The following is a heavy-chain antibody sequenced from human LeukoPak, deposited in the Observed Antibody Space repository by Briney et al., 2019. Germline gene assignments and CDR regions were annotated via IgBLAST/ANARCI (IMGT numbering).Heavy chain of an antibody. CDR2: ISSSGGST. CDR1: GFTFSSYA. Sequence: GGSLRLSCSASGFTFSSYAMHWVRQAPGKGLEYVSTISSSGGSTSYADSVKGRFTISRDNAKNTLYLQMNSLRTEDTAVYYCARPETQYSSGLDGFDIWGQGTMVTVSS. CDR3: ARPETQYSSGLDGFDI. D-gene: IGHD6-19*01. J-gene: IGHJ3*02. V-gene: IGHV3-64*04.